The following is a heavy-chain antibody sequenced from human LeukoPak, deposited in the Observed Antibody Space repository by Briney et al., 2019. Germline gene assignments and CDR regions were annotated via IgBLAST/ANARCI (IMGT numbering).Heavy chain of an antibody. V-gene: IGHV1-69*13. CDR2: IIPIFGTA. J-gene: IGHJ6*02. Sequence: SVKVSCKASGGTFSSYAISWVRQAPGQGLEWMGGIIPIFGTANYAQKFQGRVTITADESTSTAYMELSSLRSEDTAVYYCARGYYYGSGSARTYYYAMDVWGQGTTVTVSS. D-gene: IGHD3-10*01. CDR1: GGTFSSYA. CDR3: ARGYYYGSGSARTYYYAMDV.